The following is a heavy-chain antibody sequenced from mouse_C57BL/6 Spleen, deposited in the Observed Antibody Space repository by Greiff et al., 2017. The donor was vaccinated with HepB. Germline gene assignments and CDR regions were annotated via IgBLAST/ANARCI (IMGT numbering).Heavy chain of an antibody. CDR3: ARGGYYAHYFDY. CDR1: GYSFTDYN. D-gene: IGHD1-1*02. V-gene: IGHV1-39*01. Sequence: VQLQQSGPELVKPGASVKISCKASGYSFTDYNMNWVKQSNGKSLEWIGVINPNYGTTSYNQKFKGKATLTVDQSSSTAYMQRNSLTSQDAAVYYCARGGYYAHYFDYWGQGTTLTVSS. CDR2: INPNYGTT. J-gene: IGHJ2*01.